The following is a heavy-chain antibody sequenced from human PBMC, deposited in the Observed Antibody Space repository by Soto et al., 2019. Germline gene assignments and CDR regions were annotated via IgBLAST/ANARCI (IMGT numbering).Heavy chain of an antibody. D-gene: IGHD1-26*01. CDR3: AKRSESGSRNPYFDY. V-gene: IGHV3-30*18. J-gene: IGHJ4*02. CDR2: ISFDGTNK. Sequence: PGGSLRLSCAASGFSFTNNDMHWVRQAPGKGLEWVAVISFDGTNKYYTDSVKGRFTISRDNSKNTLYLQMNSLRAEDTAVYYCAKRSESGSRNPYFDYWGQGTLVTVSS. CDR1: GFSFTNND.